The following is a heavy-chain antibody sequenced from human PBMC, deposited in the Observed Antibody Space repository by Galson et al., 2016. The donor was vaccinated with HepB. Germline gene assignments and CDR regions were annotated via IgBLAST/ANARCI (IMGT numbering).Heavy chain of an antibody. Sequence: SLRLSCAASGFTFRSYAMGWVRQAPGKGPEWVSSITKSGGDTYYADSVKGRFTISRDNSKNTLSLQMNGLSAGDTALYYCAKEPGSLWFGETDYFEFWGQGALVTVSS. CDR1: GFTFRSYA. J-gene: IGHJ4*02. D-gene: IGHD3-10*01. V-gene: IGHV3-23*01. CDR3: AKEPGSLWFGETDYFEF. CDR2: ITKSGGDT.